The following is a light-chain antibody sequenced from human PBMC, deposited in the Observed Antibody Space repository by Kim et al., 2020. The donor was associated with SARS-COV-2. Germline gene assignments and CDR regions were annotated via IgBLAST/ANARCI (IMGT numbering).Light chain of an antibody. CDR2: AAS. CDR3: QKYNSAPRT. Sequence: ASVGDRVTITCRASQGISNYLAWYQQKPGKVPKLLIFAASILQSGVPSRFGGTGSGTDFTLTISSLQPEDVATYYCQKYNSAPRTFGQGTKVDIK. J-gene: IGKJ1*01. V-gene: IGKV1-27*01. CDR1: QGISNY.